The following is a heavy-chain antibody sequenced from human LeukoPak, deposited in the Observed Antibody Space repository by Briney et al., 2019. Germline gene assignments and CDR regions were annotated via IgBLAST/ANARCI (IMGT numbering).Heavy chain of an antibody. Sequence: GGSLRLSCAASGFTFSSYGMHWVRQAPGKGLEWVAVISYDGSNKYYADSVKGRFTISRDNSKNTVYLQMNSLRVEDTAVYYCARGSGVGDLWGQGTLVTVSS. CDR1: GFTFSSYG. J-gene: IGHJ5*02. V-gene: IGHV3-30*03. CDR2: ISYDGSNK. D-gene: IGHD3-10*01. CDR3: ARGSGVGDL.